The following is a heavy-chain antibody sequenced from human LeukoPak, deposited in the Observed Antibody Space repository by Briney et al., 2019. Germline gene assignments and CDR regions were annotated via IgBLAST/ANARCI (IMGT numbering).Heavy chain of an antibody. CDR3: ATDLKKGDSGCFDY. D-gene: IGHD6-19*01. CDR2: INTNTGNP. CDR1: GYTFTSSA. J-gene: IGHJ4*02. V-gene: IGHV7-4-1*02. Sequence: ASVKVSCKASGYTFTSSALNWVRQAPGQGLEWMGWINTNTGNPTYAQGFTGRFIFSLDTSVSTAYLHISSLEAEDTAIYYCATDLKKGDSGCFDYWGQGTLVTVSS.